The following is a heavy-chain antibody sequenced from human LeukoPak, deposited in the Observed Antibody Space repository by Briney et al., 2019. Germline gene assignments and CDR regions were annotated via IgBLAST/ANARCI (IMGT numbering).Heavy chain of an antibody. Sequence: PSETLSLTCTVSGGSNSSYYWSWIRQPPGKGLEWIGYIYYSGSTNYNPSLKSRVTISVDTSKNQFSLKLSSVTAADTAVYYCATVPFSGYGYWGQGTLVTVSS. V-gene: IGHV4-59*12. CDR1: GGSNSSYY. D-gene: IGHD5-12*01. CDR3: ATVPFSGYGY. CDR2: IYYSGST. J-gene: IGHJ4*02.